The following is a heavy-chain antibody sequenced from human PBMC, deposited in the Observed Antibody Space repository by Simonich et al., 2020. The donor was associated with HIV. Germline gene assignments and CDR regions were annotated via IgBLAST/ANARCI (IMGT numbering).Heavy chain of an antibody. V-gene: IGHV4-34*01. CDR1: GGSFSNYY. J-gene: IGHJ6*03. Sequence: QVQLQQWGAGLLKPSETLSLTCAVYGGSFSNYYWTWIRQPPGKGQEWIGEINHSGNTNYNVSLKSRVTISADTSKNQFSLKLSSVTAADTAVYYCAAGNGLLRFLEWDGTYMDVWGKGTTVTVSS. D-gene: IGHD3-3*01. CDR2: INHSGNT. CDR3: AAGNGLLRFLEWDGTYMDV.